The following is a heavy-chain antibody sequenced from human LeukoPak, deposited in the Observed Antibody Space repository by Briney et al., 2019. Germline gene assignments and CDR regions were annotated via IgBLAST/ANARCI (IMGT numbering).Heavy chain of an antibody. CDR2: ISGSGGST. J-gene: IGHJ4*02. D-gene: IGHD5-12*01. CDR3: AKDHRGYDYYFDY. Sequence: GGSLRLSCAASGFTFSSYAMSWVRQAPGKGLGWVSAISGSGGSTYYADSVKGRFTISRDNSKNTLYLQMNSLRAEDTAVYYCAKDHRGYDYYFDYWGQGTLVTVSS. CDR1: GFTFSSYA. V-gene: IGHV3-23*01.